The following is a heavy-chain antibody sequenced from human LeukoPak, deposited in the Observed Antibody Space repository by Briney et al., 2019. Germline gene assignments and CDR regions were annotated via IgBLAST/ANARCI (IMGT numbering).Heavy chain of an antibody. Sequence: GGSLRLSCAASGLTFSSYAMSWVRQAPGKGLEWVSAISGSGGSTYYADSVKGRFTISRDNSKNTLYLQMNSLRVEDTAVYYCAKVPYSNYGPTDYWGQGTLVTVSS. CDR1: GLTFSSYA. CDR3: AKVPYSNYGPTDY. V-gene: IGHV3-23*01. J-gene: IGHJ4*02. D-gene: IGHD4-11*01. CDR2: ISGSGGST.